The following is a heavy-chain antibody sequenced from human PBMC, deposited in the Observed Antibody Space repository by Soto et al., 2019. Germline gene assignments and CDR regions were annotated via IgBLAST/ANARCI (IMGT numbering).Heavy chain of an antibody. CDR2: ISGGGSIT. D-gene: IGHD3-10*01. Sequence: EVQLLESGGGLVQPGGSLTLSCAGSGFSFSIYAMSWVRQSPGKGLEWISGISGGGSITYYTDAVRGRFTISRDNSKNTLYLHMNSMRAEDEVIYYCANDLRGRGDFWGQGTLVTVSS. CDR3: ANDLRGRGDF. V-gene: IGHV3-23*01. J-gene: IGHJ4*02. CDR1: GFSFSIYA.